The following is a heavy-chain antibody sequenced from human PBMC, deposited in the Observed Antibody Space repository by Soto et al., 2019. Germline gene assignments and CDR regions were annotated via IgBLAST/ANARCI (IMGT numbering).Heavy chain of an antibody. D-gene: IGHD3-3*01. J-gene: IGHJ4*02. CDR1: GGTFSSYA. V-gene: IGHV1-69*01. CDR2: IIPIFGTA. Sequence: QVQLVQSGAEVKKPGSSVKVSCKASGGTFSSYAISWVRQAPGQGLEWMGGIIPIFGTANYAQKFQRLVTMTADECTSTAYMELRGLRPEDTAVYYCASRPPGGDFWSGYRMGHYWGQGTLVTVSS. CDR3: ASRPPGGDFWSGYRMGHY.